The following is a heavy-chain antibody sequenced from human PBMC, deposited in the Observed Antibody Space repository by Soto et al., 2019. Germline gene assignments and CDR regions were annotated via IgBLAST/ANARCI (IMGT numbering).Heavy chain of an antibody. CDR1: GFTFDDYA. V-gene: IGHV3-9*01. J-gene: IGHJ4*02. CDR2: ISWNSGSI. Sequence: GGSLRLSCAASGFTFDDYAMHWVRQAPGKCLEWVSGISWNSGSIGYADSVKGRSTISRDNAKNSLYLQMYSLRAEDTALYYCAKDITRWIQLDYFDYWGQGXLVTVYS. D-gene: IGHD5-18*01. CDR3: AKDITRWIQLDYFDY.